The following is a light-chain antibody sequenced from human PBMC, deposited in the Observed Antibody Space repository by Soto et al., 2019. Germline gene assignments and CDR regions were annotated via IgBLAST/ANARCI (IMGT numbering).Light chain of an antibody. V-gene: IGKV3-11*01. Sequence: EIVLTQSPVTLSLSPGERATLSCRASQSVSRYLAWYQQKPDQAPRLLIYDAFNRATGIPARFSGSGSGTDFTLTISSLEPEDVVVYYCRQRSNWTITFGQGTRLEIK. CDR1: QSVSRY. CDR2: DAF. J-gene: IGKJ5*01. CDR3: RQRSNWTIT.